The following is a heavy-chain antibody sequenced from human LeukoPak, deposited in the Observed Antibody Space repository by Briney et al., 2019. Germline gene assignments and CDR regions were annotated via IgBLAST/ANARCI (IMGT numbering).Heavy chain of an antibody. V-gene: IGHV3-21*01. J-gene: IGHJ3*02. D-gene: IGHD2-15*01. Sequence: GGSLRLSCVASGFTFSSYSMNWVRQAPGKGLEWVSSISSSSSYIYYADSVKGRFTISRDNTKNSLYLQMNSLRAEDTAVYYCARLGAGYCSGGSCDGAFDIWGQGTMVTVSS. CDR3: ARLGAGYCSGGSCDGAFDI. CDR1: GFTFSSYS. CDR2: ISSSSSYI.